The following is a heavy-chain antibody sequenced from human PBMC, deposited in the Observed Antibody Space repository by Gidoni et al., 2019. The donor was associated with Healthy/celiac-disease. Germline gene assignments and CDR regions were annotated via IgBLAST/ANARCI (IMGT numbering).Heavy chain of an antibody. V-gene: IGHV4-34*01. Sequence: QVQLQQWGAGLLKPSETLSLTCAFYGGSFRGYYWSWFRQPPGKGLEWIGEINHSGSTNYNPSLKSRVTISVDTSKNQFSLKLSSVTAADTAVYYCARGRGGGLVRGVTVDYWGQGTLVTVSS. CDR2: INHSGST. CDR1: GGSFRGYY. CDR3: ARGRGGGLVRGVTVDY. D-gene: IGHD3-10*01. J-gene: IGHJ4*02.